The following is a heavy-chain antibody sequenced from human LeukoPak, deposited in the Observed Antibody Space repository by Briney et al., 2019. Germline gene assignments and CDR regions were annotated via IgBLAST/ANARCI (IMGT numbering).Heavy chain of an antibody. Sequence: GGSLRLSCAVYGLTVSSEYLAWVRQAPGKGLEWISVIYGAGATYYADSVQGRFTISRDTYSNALYLQMNSLRVEDTAVYHCARLLPASRHYFDYWGQGTLVTVSS. V-gene: IGHV3-53*01. CDR1: GLTVSSEY. CDR2: IYGAGAT. D-gene: IGHD2-15*01. CDR3: ARLLPASRHYFDY. J-gene: IGHJ4*02.